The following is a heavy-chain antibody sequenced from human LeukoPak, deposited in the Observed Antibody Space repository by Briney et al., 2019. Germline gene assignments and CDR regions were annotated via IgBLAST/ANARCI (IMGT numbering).Heavy chain of an antibody. CDR2: ISGRGGST. Sequence: GGSLRLSCTASGFTYSSYAMSWVRQPPGKGLEWVSAISGRGGSTYYAHSVKRRFNIPRHNSKNTLYLQINSVRGGDTAVYYCAKVNSGYRGRGFVYFDYWGQGSLVSVCS. J-gene: IGHJ4*02. V-gene: IGHV3-23*01. CDR1: GFTYSSYA. CDR3: AKVNSGYRGRGFVYFDY. D-gene: IGHD5-12*01.